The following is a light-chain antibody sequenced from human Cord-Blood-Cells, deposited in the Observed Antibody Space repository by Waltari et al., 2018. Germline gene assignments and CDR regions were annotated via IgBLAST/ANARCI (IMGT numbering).Light chain of an antibody. J-gene: IGKJ3*01. CDR1: KSISSY. Sequence: DIQMTQSPSSMSASVGDRATITCRASKSISSYLNWYQQKTGKAPKLLNNAASSMQSGVPSTISGSGSATDFTLTISSLQPEDYATYYCQQSYSTLIFTFGPGTKVDIK. V-gene: IGKV1-39*01. CDR2: AAS. CDR3: QQSYSTLIFT.